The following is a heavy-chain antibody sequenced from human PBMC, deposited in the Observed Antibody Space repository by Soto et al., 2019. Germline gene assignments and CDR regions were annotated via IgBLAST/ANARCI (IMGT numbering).Heavy chain of an antibody. V-gene: IGHV3-7*01. CDR2: IKQDGSEK. J-gene: IGHJ4*02. CDR3: ARDIIAAAGHIDY. Sequence: GGSLRLFCAASGFTFSRYWMSWVRQAPGKGLEWVANIKQDGSEKYYVDSVKGRFTISRDNAKNSLYLQMNSLRAEDTAVYYCARDIIAAAGHIDYWGQGTLVTVSS. CDR1: GFTFSRYW. D-gene: IGHD6-13*01.